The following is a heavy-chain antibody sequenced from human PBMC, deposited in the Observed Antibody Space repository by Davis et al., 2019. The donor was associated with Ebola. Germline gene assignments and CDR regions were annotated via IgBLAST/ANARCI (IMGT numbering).Heavy chain of an antibody. CDR3: AHRIVPRYYFDY. Sequence: SGPTLVKPTQTLTLTCTFSGFSLSTSGVGVGWIRQPPGKAKEWLALIYWNDDKRYSPSLKSRLTVTKDTSKNQVVLRMANMDPVDTATYYCAHRIVPRYYFDYWGQGTLVTVSS. V-gene: IGHV2-5*01. CDR2: IYWNDDK. CDR1: GFSLSTSGVG. J-gene: IGHJ4*02. D-gene: IGHD2-21*01.